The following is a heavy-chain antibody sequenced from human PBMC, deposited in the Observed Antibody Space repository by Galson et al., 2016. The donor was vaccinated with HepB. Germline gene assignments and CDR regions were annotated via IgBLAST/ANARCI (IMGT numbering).Heavy chain of an antibody. D-gene: IGHD6-19*01. CDR2: ISGAGHTI. Sequence: SLRLSCAASGFTFSDYSMNWVRQAPGKGLEWISYISGAGHTIYYADSVRGRFTISRDNAKNSLYLQMNSLRAEDTAVYYCARGLHPYSSGLADYWGQGTLVTVSS. CDR1: GFTFSDYS. V-gene: IGHV3-48*01. CDR3: ARGLHPYSSGLADY. J-gene: IGHJ4*02.